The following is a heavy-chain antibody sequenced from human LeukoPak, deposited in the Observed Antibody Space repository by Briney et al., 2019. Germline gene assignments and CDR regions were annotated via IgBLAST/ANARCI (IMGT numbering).Heavy chain of an antibody. CDR1: GGSISSGSYY. V-gene: IGHV4-61*09. Sequence: PSQTLSLTCTVSGGSISSGSYYWSWIRQPPGKGLEWIGYIYDSGSTNYNPSLKSRVTISVDTSKNQFSLKLSSVTAADTAVYYCARDGKITGMWSGERTPKYYYYYYYMDVWGKGTTVTVSS. D-gene: IGHD1-20*01. J-gene: IGHJ6*03. CDR2: IYDSGST. CDR3: ARDGKITGMWSGERTPKYYYYYYYMDV.